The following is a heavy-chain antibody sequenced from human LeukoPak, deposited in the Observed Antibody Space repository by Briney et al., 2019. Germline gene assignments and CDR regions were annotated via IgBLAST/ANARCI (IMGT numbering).Heavy chain of an antibody. J-gene: IGHJ4*02. D-gene: IGHD7-27*01. Sequence: IXXVGQAHGKGREGMGWISAYNGKTNYEKTLKGRVTMTTDTSTITAYMELRSLRSDDTAVYYCARWGIIYFDYWGQGTLVTVSS. V-gene: IGHV1-18*01. CDR3: ARWGIIYFDY. CDR2: ISAYNGKT.